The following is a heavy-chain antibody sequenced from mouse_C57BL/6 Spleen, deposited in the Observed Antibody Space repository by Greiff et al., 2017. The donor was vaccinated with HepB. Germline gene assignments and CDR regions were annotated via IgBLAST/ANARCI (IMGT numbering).Heavy chain of an antibody. Sequence: VKLMESGAELVRPGTSVKVSCKASGYAFTNYLIEWVKQRPGQGLEWIGVINPGSGGTNYNEKFKGTATLTADKSSSNTYMQLSSLTSEDSAVYYCARRSNNYAMDGWGQGTSVTVSS. CDR1: GYAFTNYL. CDR3: ARRSNNYAMDG. D-gene: IGHD2-5*01. CDR2: INPGSGGT. J-gene: IGHJ4*01. V-gene: IGHV1-54*01.